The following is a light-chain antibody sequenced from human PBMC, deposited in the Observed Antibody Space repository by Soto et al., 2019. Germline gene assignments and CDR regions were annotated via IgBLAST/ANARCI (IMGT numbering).Light chain of an antibody. CDR2: EVS. CDR1: SSDVGIYNY. Sequence: QSVLTQPASVSGSPGQSIAISCTGSSSDVGIYNYVSWYQQHPGKVPKLIIYEVSNRPSGVSNRFSGSKSGNTASLTISGLQAEDEADYYFSSYTTSSTRVFGTGTQLTVL. J-gene: IGLJ1*01. CDR3: SSYTTSSTRV. V-gene: IGLV2-14*01.